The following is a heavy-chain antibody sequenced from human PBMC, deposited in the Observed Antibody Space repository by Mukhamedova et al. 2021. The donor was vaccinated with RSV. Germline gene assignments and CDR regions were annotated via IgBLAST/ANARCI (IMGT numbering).Heavy chain of an antibody. CDR3: ARDYYESTSSRHYFDY. CDR1: A. Sequence: AMFWVRQVPVKGLEWVAYMTFDGTNKKYADSVQGRFSVSRDNSRNALYLQMDSLKTEDTAVYFCARDYYESTSSRHYFDYWGQG. J-gene: IGHJ4*02. D-gene: IGHD3-22*01. V-gene: IGHV3-30-3*01. CDR2: MTFDGTNK.